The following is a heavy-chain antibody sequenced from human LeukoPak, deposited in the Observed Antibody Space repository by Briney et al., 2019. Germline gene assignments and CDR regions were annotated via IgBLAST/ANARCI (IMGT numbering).Heavy chain of an antibody. CDR3: ARGGPYTLEELPPTPIDY. D-gene: IGHD1-26*01. CDR2: INHSGST. V-gene: IGHV4-34*01. J-gene: IGHJ4*02. CDR1: GGSFSGYY. Sequence: SETLSLTCAVYGGSFSGYYWSWIRQPPGKGLEWIGEINHSGSTNYNPSLKSRVTISVDTSKNQFSLKLSSVTAADTAVYYCARGGPYTLEELPPTPIDYWGQGTLVTVSS.